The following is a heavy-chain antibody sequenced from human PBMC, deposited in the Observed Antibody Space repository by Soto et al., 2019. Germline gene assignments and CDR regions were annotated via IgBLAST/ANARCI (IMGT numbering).Heavy chain of an antibody. J-gene: IGHJ4*02. D-gene: IGHD3-10*01. CDR1: GDTFASFG. V-gene: IGHV1-18*01. Sequence: ASVKVSCKASGDTFASFGFSWVRQAPGQGLEWLGWISAYNGNTHYAQKVRDRVTLTIDTSTNTAYMELRSLTSDDTAVYYCARDQESITDRILQYWGQGTRVTVSS. CDR3: ARDQESITDRILQY. CDR2: ISAYNGNT.